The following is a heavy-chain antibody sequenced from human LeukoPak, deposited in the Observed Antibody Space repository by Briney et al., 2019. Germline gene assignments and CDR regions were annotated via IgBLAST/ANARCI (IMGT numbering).Heavy chain of an antibody. V-gene: IGHV3-7*01. CDR2: IKQDGSEK. D-gene: IGHD1-26*01. Sequence: PGGSLRLSCAASGFTFSSYWMSWVRQAPGKGLEWVANIKQDGSEKYYVDSVKGRFTISRDNAKNSLYLQMNSLRAEDTAVYYCARDQGHGSYYPGDPNNWFDPWGQGTLVTVSS. CDR3: ARDQGHGSYYPGDPNNWFDP. J-gene: IGHJ5*02. CDR1: GFTFSSYW.